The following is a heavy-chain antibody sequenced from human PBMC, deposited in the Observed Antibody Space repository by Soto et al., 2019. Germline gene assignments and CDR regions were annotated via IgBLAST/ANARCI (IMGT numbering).Heavy chain of an antibody. CDR2: MNPNSGNT. CDR3: ARGYGSWSGYYNWFDP. CDR1: GYTFTSYD. D-gene: IGHD3-3*01. J-gene: IGHJ5*02. V-gene: IGHV1-8*01. Sequence: QVQLVQSGAEVKKPGASVKVSCKASGYTFTSYDINWVQQATGQGLEWMGWMNPNSGNTGYAQKFQGRVTMTRNTSISTAYMELSSLRSEDTAVYYCARGYGSWSGYYNWFDPWGQGTLVTVSS.